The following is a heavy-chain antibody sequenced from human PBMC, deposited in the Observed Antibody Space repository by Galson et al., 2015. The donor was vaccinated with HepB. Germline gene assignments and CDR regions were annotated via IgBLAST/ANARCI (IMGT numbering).Heavy chain of an antibody. V-gene: IGHV1-46*01. CDR3: ARDSSGYYWSYYYYMDV. D-gene: IGHD3-22*01. Sequence: SVKVSCKASGYTFTSYYMHWVRQAPGQGLEWMGIINPSGGSTSYTQKFKGRVTMTRETSTSTVYMELSRLRSEDTAVYYCARDSSGYYWSYYYYMDVWAKGARSPSP. CDR1: GYTFTSYY. CDR2: INPSGGST. J-gene: IGHJ6*03.